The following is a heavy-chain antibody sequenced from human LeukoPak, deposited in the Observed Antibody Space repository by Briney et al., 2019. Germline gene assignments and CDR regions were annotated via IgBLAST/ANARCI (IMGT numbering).Heavy chain of an antibody. CDR3: ARTAQHVDIVVG. Sequence: SETLSLTCAVYGGSFSGYYWSWIRQPPGKGLEWIGEINHSGSTNYNPSPKSRVTISVDTSKNQFSLKLSSVTAADTAVYYCARTAQHVDIVVGWGQGTLVTVSS. J-gene: IGHJ4*02. CDR2: INHSGST. CDR1: GGSFSGYY. D-gene: IGHD5-12*01. V-gene: IGHV4-34*01.